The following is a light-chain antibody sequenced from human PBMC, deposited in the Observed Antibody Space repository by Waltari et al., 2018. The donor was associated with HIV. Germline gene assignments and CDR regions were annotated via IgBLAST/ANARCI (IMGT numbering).Light chain of an antibody. CDR2: GVS. V-gene: IGLV2-14*01. J-gene: IGLJ3*02. Sequence: QSALTQPASVSESPGQSITISCTGTSSDVGVYDYVSWYQQHHGKAPKLMIFGVSYRPSGVSSRFSGSKSGNTASLTISGLRAEDEADYYCSSYTTSSTLVVFGGGTRLTVL. CDR3: SSYTTSSTLVV. CDR1: SSDVGVYDY.